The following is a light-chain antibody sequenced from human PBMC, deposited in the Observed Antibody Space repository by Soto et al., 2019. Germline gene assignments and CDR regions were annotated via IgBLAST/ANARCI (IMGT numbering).Light chain of an antibody. J-gene: IGKJ5*01. V-gene: IGKV3-20*01. CDR2: GAS. CDR1: QSVSSNY. CDR3: QQYGSSIT. Sequence: IVLTQSPGTLSLSPGERGALSCRASQSVSSNYLAWYQQKPGQAPRLLTYGASSRATGIPDRFSGGGSGTDSTLTVTRLEPEDFAVYYCQQYGSSITFGQGTRLEIK.